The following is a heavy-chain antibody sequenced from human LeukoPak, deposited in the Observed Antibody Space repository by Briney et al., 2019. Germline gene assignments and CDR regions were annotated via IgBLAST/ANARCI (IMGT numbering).Heavy chain of an antibody. CDR3: ARSQGWLENWFDP. V-gene: IGHV4-59*01. CDR2: IYYSGST. J-gene: IGHJ5*02. CDR1: GGSISSYY. Sequence: SETLSLTCTVSGGSISSYYWSWIRQPPGKGLEWIGYIYYSGSTNYNPSLKSRVTISVDTSKNQFSLKLSSVTAADTAVYYCARSQGWLENWFDPWGQGTLVTVSS. D-gene: IGHD5-12*01.